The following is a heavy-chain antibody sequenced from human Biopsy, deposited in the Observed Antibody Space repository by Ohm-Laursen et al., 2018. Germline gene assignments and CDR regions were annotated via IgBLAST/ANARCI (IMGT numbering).Heavy chain of an antibody. V-gene: IGHV3-30*18. Sequence: SLRLSCTASGFTLTDSGMHWVRQAPGKGLEWVALISYDGSYKNYGDSVKGRFTISRDNSKNTLYLQMNSLRSEDTAVYYCAKQEGVAYGDIDYWGQGTLVTVSS. CDR3: AKQEGVAYGDIDY. D-gene: IGHD3-10*01. J-gene: IGHJ4*02. CDR2: ISYDGSYK. CDR1: GFTLTDSG.